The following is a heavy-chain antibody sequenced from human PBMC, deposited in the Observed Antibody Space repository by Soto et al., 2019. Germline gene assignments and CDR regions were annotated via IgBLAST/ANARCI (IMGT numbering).Heavy chain of an antibody. CDR1: GFTFSDHY. CDR3: AREQVGEYCTNGVCYRYYYYYMDV. J-gene: IGHJ6*03. V-gene: IGHV3-72*01. D-gene: IGHD2-8*01. CDR2: TRNKANSYTT. Sequence: GGSLRLSCAASGFTFSDHYMDWVRQAPGKGLEWVGRTRNKANSYTTEYAASGKGRFTISRDDSKNSLYLQMNSLKTEDTAVYYCAREQVGEYCTNGVCYRYYYYYMDVWGKGTTVTVSS.